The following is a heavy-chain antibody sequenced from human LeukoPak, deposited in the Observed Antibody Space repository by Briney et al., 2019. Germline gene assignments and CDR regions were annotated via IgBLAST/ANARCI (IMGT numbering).Heavy chain of an antibody. CDR1: GGSISSYY. CDR2: IYYSGST. D-gene: IGHD1-26*01. J-gene: IGHJ4*02. V-gene: IGHV4-59*13. Sequence: SETLSLTCNVSGGSISSYYWTWIRQPPGKALEWVGYIYYSGSTNYNPSLDSRVTISVDTSKNQFSLKLNSVPYADTAVYYCARGSSLGYYYDYWGQGTLVTVSS. CDR3: ARGSSLGYYYDY.